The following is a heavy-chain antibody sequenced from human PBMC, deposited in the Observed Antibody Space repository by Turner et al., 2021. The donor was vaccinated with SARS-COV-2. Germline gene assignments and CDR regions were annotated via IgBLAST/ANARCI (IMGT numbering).Heavy chain of an antibody. CDR2: IIPILGIA. J-gene: IGHJ4*02. CDR1: GGTFSSYA. Sequence: QVQLVQSGSEVKNPGSSVKVSCKASGGTFSSYAISWVRQAPGQGLEWMGRIIPILGIANYAQKFQGRVTITADKSTSTAYMELSSLRSEDTAVYYCARVAFYYDSSGYYLDYWGQGTLVTVSS. V-gene: IGHV1-69*04. D-gene: IGHD3-22*01. CDR3: ARVAFYYDSSGYYLDY.